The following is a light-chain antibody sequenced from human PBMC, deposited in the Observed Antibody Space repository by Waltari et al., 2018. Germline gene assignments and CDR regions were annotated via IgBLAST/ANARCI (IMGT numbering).Light chain of an antibody. Sequence: DIQLTQSPSSLSASVGDRVIITCRASQSINTYLNWYQQKLGRAPKLLIYAASSLQSGVPSRFSGSGSGTDFTLTISSLQPEDFATYHCQQSYNNFWTFGQGTKVEMK. CDR1: QSINTY. J-gene: IGKJ1*01. CDR3: QQSYNNFWT. V-gene: IGKV1-39*01. CDR2: AAS.